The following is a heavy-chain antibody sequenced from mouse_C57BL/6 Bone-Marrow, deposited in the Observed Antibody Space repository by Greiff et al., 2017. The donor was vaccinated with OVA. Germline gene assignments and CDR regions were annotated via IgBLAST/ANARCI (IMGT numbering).Heavy chain of an antibody. J-gene: IGHJ3*01. Sequence: SGPVLVKPGASVKMSCKASGYTFTDYYMNWVKQSHGKSLEWIGVINPYNGGTSYNQKFKGKATLTVDKSSSTAYMELNSLTSEDSAVYYCAYYYGSSWGFAYWGQGTLVTVSA. D-gene: IGHD1-1*01. CDR2: INPYNGGT. CDR1: GYTFTDYY. CDR3: AYYYGSSWGFAY. V-gene: IGHV1-19*01.